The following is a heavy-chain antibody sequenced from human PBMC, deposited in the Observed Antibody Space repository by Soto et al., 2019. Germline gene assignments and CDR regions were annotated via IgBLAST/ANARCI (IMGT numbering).Heavy chain of an antibody. V-gene: IGHV4-34*01. CDR3: ARGGLGNWFDP. D-gene: IGHD4-17*01. CDR1: GGSFSNYY. Sequence: QVQLQQWGAGLLKPSETLSLTCAVYGGSFSNYYWTWIRQPPGKGLEWIGEINHSGSTNYNPSLKSRVTLSVDTSKNQVSLKLSSVTAADTAVYYCARGGLGNWFDPWGQGTLVTVSS. CDR2: INHSGST. J-gene: IGHJ5*02.